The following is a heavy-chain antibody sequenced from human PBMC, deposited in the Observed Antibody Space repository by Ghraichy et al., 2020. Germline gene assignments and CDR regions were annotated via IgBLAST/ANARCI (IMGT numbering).Heavy chain of an antibody. Sequence: SVKVSCKASGDTFSSYAISWVRQAPGHGLEWMGGIIPIFGTPNHAQKFQGRVTITADESTSTAYMELSSLRSEDTAVYYCARDQLAGGGDYWGQGTLVTVSS. CDR3: ARDQLAGGGDY. CDR2: IIPIFGTP. D-gene: IGHD6-13*01. J-gene: IGHJ4*02. V-gene: IGHV1-69*13. CDR1: GDTFSSYA.